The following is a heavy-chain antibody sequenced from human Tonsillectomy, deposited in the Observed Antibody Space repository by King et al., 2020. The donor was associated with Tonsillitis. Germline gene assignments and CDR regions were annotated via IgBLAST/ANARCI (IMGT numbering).Heavy chain of an antibody. CDR3: ARDTGGWRSFDY. CDR1: GYSFTDYS. V-gene: IGHV1-2*06. Sequence: VQLVESGAEVKKPGASVKVSCQASGYSFTDYSIHWIRQAPGQGLDWMGRIDPDSGARDYALRFEDRVTMTTDTSLKTAYLEVSRLRSDDTATYFCARDTGGWRSFDYWGQGTLVTVS. CDR2: IDPDSGAR. J-gene: IGHJ4*02. D-gene: IGHD2-8*02.